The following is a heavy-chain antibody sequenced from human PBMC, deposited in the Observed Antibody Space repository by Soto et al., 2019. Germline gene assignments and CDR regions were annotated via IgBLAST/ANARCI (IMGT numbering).Heavy chain of an antibody. Sequence: TSETLSLTCTVSGGSISSGDYYWSWIRQPPGKGLEWIGYIYYSGSTYYNPSLKSRVTISVDTSKNQFSLKLSSVTAADTAVYYCASTLKYYDFWSGYYNRLRNYYGMDVWGQGTTVTV. CDR3: ASTLKYYDFWSGYYNRLRNYYGMDV. J-gene: IGHJ6*02. CDR2: IYYSGST. CDR1: GGSISSGDYY. D-gene: IGHD3-3*01. V-gene: IGHV4-30-4*01.